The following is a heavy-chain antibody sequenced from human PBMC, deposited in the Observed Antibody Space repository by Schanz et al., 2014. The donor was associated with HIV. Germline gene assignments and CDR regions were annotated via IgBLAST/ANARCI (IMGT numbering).Heavy chain of an antibody. CDR2: ISESGGRT. V-gene: IGHV3-23*04. Sequence: EVQLVESGGGLVKPGRSLRLSCTASGFTFSDYPMSWFRQAPGKGLEWVSSISESGGRTYYADSVNGRFTISRDNSKNTLYLQMTTLRTEDTAVYYCAKPEYDSSGNSQSHFDYWGRGTLVTVSS. D-gene: IGHD3-22*01. CDR3: AKPEYDSSGNSQSHFDY. CDR1: GFTFSDYP. J-gene: IGHJ4*02.